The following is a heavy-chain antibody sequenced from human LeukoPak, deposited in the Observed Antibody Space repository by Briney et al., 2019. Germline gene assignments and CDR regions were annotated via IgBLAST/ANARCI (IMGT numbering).Heavy chain of an antibody. J-gene: IGHJ5*02. CDR1: GGSISSYY. CDR2: IYYSGST. Sequence: SETLSLTCTVSGGSISSYYWGWIRQPPGKVLEWIGSIYYSGSTYYNPSLKSRVTISVDTSKNQFSLKLSSVTAADTAVYYCARVKYDSSGGNWFDPWGQGTLVTVSS. V-gene: IGHV4-39*07. D-gene: IGHD3-22*01. CDR3: ARVKYDSSGGNWFDP.